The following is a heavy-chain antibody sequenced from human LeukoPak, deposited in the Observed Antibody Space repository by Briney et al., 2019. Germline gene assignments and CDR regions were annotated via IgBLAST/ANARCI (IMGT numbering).Heavy chain of an antibody. CDR3: AKMNSPKYYYDSSGYNTYFDY. CDR1: GSTFSSYG. V-gene: IGHV3-23*01. D-gene: IGHD3-22*01. J-gene: IGHJ4*02. Sequence: PGGTLRLSCAASGSTFSSYGMSWVRQAPGKGLEWVSAISGSGGSTYYADSVKGRFTISRDNSKNTLYLQMNSLRAEDTAVYYCAKMNSPKYYYDSSGYNTYFDYWGQGTLVTVSS. CDR2: ISGSGGST.